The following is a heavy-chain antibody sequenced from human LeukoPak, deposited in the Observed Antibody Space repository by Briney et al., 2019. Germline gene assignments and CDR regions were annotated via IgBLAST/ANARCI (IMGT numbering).Heavy chain of an antibody. CDR1: GFTVSSNY. CDR3: AREAIVGATTEYYFDY. Sequence: GGSLRLSCAASGFTVSSNYMSWVRQAPGKGLEWVSVIYSGGSTYYADSVKGRFTISRDNSENTLYLQMNSLRAEDTAVYYCAREAIVGATTEYYFDYWGQGTLVTVSS. D-gene: IGHD1-26*01. V-gene: IGHV3-53*01. J-gene: IGHJ4*02. CDR2: IYSGGST.